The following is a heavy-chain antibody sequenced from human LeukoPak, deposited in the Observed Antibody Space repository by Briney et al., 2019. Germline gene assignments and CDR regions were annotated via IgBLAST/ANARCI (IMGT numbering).Heavy chain of an antibody. CDR1: GYTFTSYD. V-gene: IGHV1-8*03. D-gene: IGHD3-3*01. Sequence: ASVKVSCKASGYTFTSYDINWVRQATGQGLEWMGWMNPNSGNTGYAQKFQGRVTITRNTSISTAYMELSSLRSEDTVVYYCARAFTIFGVVTAFDIWGQGTMVTVSS. J-gene: IGHJ3*02. CDR2: MNPNSGNT. CDR3: ARAFTIFGVVTAFDI.